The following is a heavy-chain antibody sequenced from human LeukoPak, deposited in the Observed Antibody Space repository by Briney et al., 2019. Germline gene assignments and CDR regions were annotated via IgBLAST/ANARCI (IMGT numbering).Heavy chain of an antibody. V-gene: IGHV4-34*01. D-gene: IGHD6-13*01. CDR2: INHSGST. CDR1: GGSFSGYY. J-gene: IGHJ4*02. CDR3: AKDSGYTSSWYFGDY. Sequence: SETLSLTCAVYGGSFSGYYWSWIRQPPGKGLEWIGEINHSGSTNYNPSLKSRVTISVDTSKNQFSLKLSSVTAADTAVYYCAKDSGYTSSWYFGDYWGQGTLVTVSS.